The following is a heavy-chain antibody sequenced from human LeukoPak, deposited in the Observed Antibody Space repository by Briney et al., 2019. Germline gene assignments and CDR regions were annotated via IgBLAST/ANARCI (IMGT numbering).Heavy chain of an antibody. CDR2: IWYDGSNK. V-gene: IGHV3-30*19. D-gene: IGHD5-24*01. CDR3: AREMANYYYYYGMDV. CDR1: GFTFSSYG. J-gene: IGHJ6*02. Sequence: PGGSLRLSCAASGFTFSSYGMHWVRQAPGKGLEWVAVIWYDGSNKYYADSVKGRFTISRDNSKNTLYLQMNSLRAEDTAVYYCAREMANYYYYYGMDVWGQGTTVTVSS.